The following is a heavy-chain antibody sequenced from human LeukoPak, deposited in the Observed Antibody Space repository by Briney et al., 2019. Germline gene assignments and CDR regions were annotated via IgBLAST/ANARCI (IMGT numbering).Heavy chain of an antibody. Sequence: PGGSLRLSCAASGFTFSRSWMTWFRQAPGQGLEWVANINYDGSEKYYVGSVKARFTISRDNAKNSLYLQMDSLRADDTAVCYCARVLSAYDAFDIWGQGTMVTLSS. CDR3: ARVLSAYDAFDI. J-gene: IGHJ3*02. D-gene: IGHD3-3*01. CDR2: INYDGSEK. CDR1: GFTFSRSW. V-gene: IGHV3-7*01.